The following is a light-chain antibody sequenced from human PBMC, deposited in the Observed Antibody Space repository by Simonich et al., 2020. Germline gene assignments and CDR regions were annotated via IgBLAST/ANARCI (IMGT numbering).Light chain of an antibody. CDR1: SGHSSYA. CDR3: QTWGTGIVV. V-gene: IGLV4-69*01. J-gene: IGLJ2*01. CDR2: LNSDGSH. Sequence: QLVLTQSPSASASLGASVKRTCTLSSGHSSYAIAWHQQQPAKGPRYLMKLNSDGSHSKGDGIPDRFSGSSSGAARYLTISSLQSEDEADYYCQTWGTGIVVFGGGTKLTVL.